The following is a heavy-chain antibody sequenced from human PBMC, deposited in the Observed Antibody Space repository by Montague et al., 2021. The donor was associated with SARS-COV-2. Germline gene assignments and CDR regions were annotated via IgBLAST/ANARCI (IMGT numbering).Heavy chain of an antibody. V-gene: IGHV6-1*01. D-gene: IGHD2-15*01. J-gene: IGHJ4*02. Sequence: CAISGDSVSTHSGTWNWVRLSPSRGLEWLGRTYYRSEWYSDYSVSVKSRISINPDTSKNQFSLQLNSVTPEDTAVYYCARAERGSCGDGNCYQYFFNYWGKGTLVTVSS. CDR3: ARAERGSCGDGNCYQYFFNY. CDR1: GDSVSTHSGT. CDR2: TYYRSEWYS.